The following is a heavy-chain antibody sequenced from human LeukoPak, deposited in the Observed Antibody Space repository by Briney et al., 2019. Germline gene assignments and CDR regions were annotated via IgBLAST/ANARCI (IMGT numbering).Heavy chain of an antibody. CDR3: AREAISQQQLAH. D-gene: IGHD6-13*01. V-gene: IGHV1-46*01. J-gene: IGHJ4*02. CDR1: GYTFTSYY. CDR2: INPSGGST. Sequence: GASVKVSCKASGYTFTSYYMHWVRQAPGQGHEWMGIINPSGGSTSYAQKFQGRVTMTRDTSTSTVYMELSSLRSEDTAVYYCAREAISQQQLAHWGQRTLVTVSS.